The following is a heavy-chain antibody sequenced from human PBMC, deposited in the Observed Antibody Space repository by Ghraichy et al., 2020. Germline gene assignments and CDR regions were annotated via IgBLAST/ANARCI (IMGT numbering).Heavy chain of an antibody. D-gene: IGHD3-3*01. CDR2: IYYSGST. Sequence: SETLSLTCTVSGGSISSYYWSWIRQPPGKGLEWIGYIYYSGSTNYNPSFKSRVTISVDTSKNQFSLKLSSVTAADTAVYYCARVLPVRGVVTKFDPWGQGTLVTVSS. V-gene: IGHV4-59*01. CDR3: ARVLPVRGVVTKFDP. CDR1: GGSISSYY. J-gene: IGHJ5*02.